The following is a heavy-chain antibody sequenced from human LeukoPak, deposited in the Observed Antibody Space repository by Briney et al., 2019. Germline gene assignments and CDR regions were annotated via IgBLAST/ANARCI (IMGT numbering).Heavy chain of an antibody. CDR3: ARSSGDYGHFDY. CDR1: GFTFSSKG. CDR2: IWYDGSKK. D-gene: IGHD4-17*01. V-gene: IGHV3-33*01. J-gene: IGHJ4*02. Sequence: PGRSLRLSCAASGFTFSSKGMHWVRQAPGKGLEWVALIWYDGSKKYYTDSVQGRFTISRDNSKNTLYLQMNSLRAEDTAVYYCARSSGDYGHFDYWGQGSLVTVSS.